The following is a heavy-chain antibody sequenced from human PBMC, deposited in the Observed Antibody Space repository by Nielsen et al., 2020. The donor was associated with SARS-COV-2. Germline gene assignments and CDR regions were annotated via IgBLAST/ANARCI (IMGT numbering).Heavy chain of an antibody. Sequence: GGSLRLSCAASGFTFSSYAMHWVRQAPGKGLEWVAVISYDGSNKYYADSVKGRFTISRDNSKNTLYLQMNSLRAEDTAVYYCARDDCSGGSCYSFYYYGMDVWGQGTTVTVSS. D-gene: IGHD2-15*01. V-gene: IGHV3-30-3*01. CDR1: GFTFSSYA. J-gene: IGHJ6*02. CDR3: ARDDCSGGSCYSFYYYGMDV. CDR2: ISYDGSNK.